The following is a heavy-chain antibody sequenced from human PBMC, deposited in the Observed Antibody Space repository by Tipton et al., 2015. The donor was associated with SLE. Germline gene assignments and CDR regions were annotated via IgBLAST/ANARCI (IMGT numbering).Heavy chain of an antibody. V-gene: IGHV4-34*01. CDR2: INHSGST. J-gene: IGHJ5*02. CDR1: GGSFSGYY. CDR3: ARDRSNWFDP. Sequence: LSLTCAVYGGSFSGYYWSWIRQPPGKGLEWIGEINHSGSTNYNPSLKSRVTISVDTSKNQFSLKLSSVTAADTAVYYCARDRSNWFDPWGQGTLVTVSS.